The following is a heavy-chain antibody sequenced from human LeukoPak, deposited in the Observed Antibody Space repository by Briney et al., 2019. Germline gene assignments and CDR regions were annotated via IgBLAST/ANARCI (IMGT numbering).Heavy chain of an antibody. Sequence: PSETLSLTCAVYGGSFSGYYWSWIRQPPGKGLEWIGEINHSGSTNYNPSRKRRVTISVDTSKNQFSLKLSSVTAADTAVYYCARRSGYSYGKLGAFDIWGQGTMVTVSS. V-gene: IGHV4-34*01. CDR2: INHSGST. J-gene: IGHJ3*02. D-gene: IGHD5-18*01. CDR1: GGSFSGYY. CDR3: ARRSGYSYGKLGAFDI.